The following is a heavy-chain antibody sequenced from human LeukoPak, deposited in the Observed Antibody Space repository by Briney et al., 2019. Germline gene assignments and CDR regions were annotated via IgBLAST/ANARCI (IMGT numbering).Heavy chain of an antibody. V-gene: IGHV1-8*01. J-gene: IGHJ4*02. CDR2: MNPNSGNT. CDR1: GYTFTSYD. Sequence: ASVRVSCKASGYTFTSYDINWVRQAPGQGLEWMGWMNPNSGNTGYAQKFQGRVTMTRNTSISTAYMELSSLRSEDTAVYYCARSSVDTAMALDYWGQGTLVTVSS. CDR3: ARSSVDTAMALDY. D-gene: IGHD5-18*01.